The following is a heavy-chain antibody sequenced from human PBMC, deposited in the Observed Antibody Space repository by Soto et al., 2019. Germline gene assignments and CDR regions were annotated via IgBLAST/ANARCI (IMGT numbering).Heavy chain of an antibody. CDR1: GFTFSSYG. CDR3: AKVGEVTTSFYYYGMDV. D-gene: IGHD4-17*01. J-gene: IGHJ6*02. V-gene: IGHV3-30*18. Sequence: QVQLVESGGGVVQPGRSLRLSCAASGFTFSSYGMHWVRQAPGKGLEWVAVISYDGSNKYYADSVKGRFTISRDNSKNTLYRQMNSLRAEDTAVYYCAKVGEVTTSFYYYGMDVWGQGTTVTVSS. CDR2: ISYDGSNK.